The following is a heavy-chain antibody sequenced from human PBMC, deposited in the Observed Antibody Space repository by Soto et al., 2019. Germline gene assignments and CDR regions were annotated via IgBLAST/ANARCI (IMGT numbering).Heavy chain of an antibody. CDR2: IYHSGST. Sequence: QVQLQESGPGLVKPAGTLSLTGALSGGSISSSHWWSWVRQPRGKGLEWIGEIYHSGSTNYNPSLKSRVTISVDKSKTHVSLNLSSVTAADTAVYYCARGFSEDWYFDLWGRGTLVTVSS. J-gene: IGHJ2*01. V-gene: IGHV4-4*02. CDR1: GGSISSSHW. D-gene: IGHD6-19*01. CDR3: ARGFSEDWYFDL.